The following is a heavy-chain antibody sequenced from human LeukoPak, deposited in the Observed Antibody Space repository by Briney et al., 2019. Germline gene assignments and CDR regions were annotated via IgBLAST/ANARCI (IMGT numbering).Heavy chain of an antibody. Sequence: GGSLRLSCAASGFTFDDYGMSWVRQAPGKGLEWVSVIYSGDNTYYVESVKGRFTISRDNSKNTLFLQMNRLRAEDTAVYYCAGRRVLDASFDYWGQGTLVTVSS. V-gene: IGHV3-66*02. CDR2: IYSGDNT. CDR1: GFTFDDYG. CDR3: AGRRVLDASFDY. D-gene: IGHD3-16*01. J-gene: IGHJ4*02.